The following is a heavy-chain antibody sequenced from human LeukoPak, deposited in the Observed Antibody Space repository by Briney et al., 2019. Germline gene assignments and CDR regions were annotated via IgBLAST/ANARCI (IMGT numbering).Heavy chain of an antibody. Sequence: GGSLRLSCAGSGFIFNNYAMHWVRQPPGKGLEWVSGISWNSGTIDYADSVRGRFTISRDNAKNSLYLQMDSLRIEDTAFYYCAKDNRRHYTSGPNPDSLHWGQGALVTVSS. D-gene: IGHD6-19*01. V-gene: IGHV3-9*01. J-gene: IGHJ4*02. CDR2: ISWNSGTI. CDR1: GFIFNNYA. CDR3: AKDNRRHYTSGPNPDSLH.